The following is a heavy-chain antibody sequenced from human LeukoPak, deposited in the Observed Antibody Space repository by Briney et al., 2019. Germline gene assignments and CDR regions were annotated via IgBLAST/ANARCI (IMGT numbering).Heavy chain of an antibody. CDR1: GGTFSSYA. CDR3: ARVTGRDGYCAFDI. D-gene: IGHD5-24*01. CDR2: IIPIFGKA. J-gene: IGHJ3*02. Sequence: ASVKVSCKASGGTFSSYAISWVRQAPGQGLEWMGGIIPIFGKANYAQKFQGRVTITTDESTRTAYMEVSSLRAEETAVYYCARVTGRDGYCAFDIWGQATMVTVSS. V-gene: IGHV1-69*05.